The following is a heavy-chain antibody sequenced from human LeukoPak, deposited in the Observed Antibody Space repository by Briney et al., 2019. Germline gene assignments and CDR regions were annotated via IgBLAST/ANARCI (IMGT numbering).Heavy chain of an antibody. CDR1: GGXFSSYA. V-gene: IGHV1-69*13. CDR2: VIPMFATA. D-gene: IGHD4-17*01. CDR3: ARGLHGDYGYFDY. Sequence: ASVKVSCKASGGXFSSYAMSWVRQAPGQGLEWMGGVIPMFATANYAPKFQDRVTITADESTSTAYMELRSLRSEDTAVYHCARGLHGDYGYFDYWGQGTLVTVSS. J-gene: IGHJ4*02.